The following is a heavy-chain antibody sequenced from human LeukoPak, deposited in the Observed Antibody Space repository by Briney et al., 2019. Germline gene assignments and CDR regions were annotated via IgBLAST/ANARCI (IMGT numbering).Heavy chain of an antibody. CDR3: ARGRDTSGYYYGMDV. Sequence: SETLALTCTVSGGSISSHYWNWVRQPPGKGQEWIGYAYYSGSTNYSPSLKSRVTISVDTSKKQFSLKLSSVTAADTAVYYCARGRDTSGYYYGMDVWGQGTTVTVSS. V-gene: IGHV4-59*11. CDR2: AYYSGST. D-gene: IGHD3-10*01. CDR1: GGSISSHY. J-gene: IGHJ6*02.